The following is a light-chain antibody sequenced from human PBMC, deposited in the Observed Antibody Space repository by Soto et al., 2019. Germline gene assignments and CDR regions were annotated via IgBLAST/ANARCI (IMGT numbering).Light chain of an antibody. CDR1: QSVLYTSNNKNY. Sequence: DIVMTQSPDSLTVSLGARATINCRSSQSVLYTSNNKNYLAWYQQKPGQPPQLLIYWASTRESGVPDRFSGSRSGTDFTLTISSLQAEDVAVYYCQQYYSTPRTFGQGTKVEI. CDR2: WAS. V-gene: IGKV4-1*01. J-gene: IGKJ1*01. CDR3: QQYYSTPRT.